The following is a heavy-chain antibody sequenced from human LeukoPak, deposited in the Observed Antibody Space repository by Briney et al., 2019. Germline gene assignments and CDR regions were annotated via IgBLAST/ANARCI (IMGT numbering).Heavy chain of an antibody. Sequence: SETLSLTCTVSGVSIRNYYWSWIRQPPGKGLEWIGDIFYSGNTNYNPSLKSRVTISLDTSKKQFSLKLSSVTAADTAVYYCARVLGGYHYYGMDVWGQGTTVTVSS. CDR2: IFYSGNT. CDR3: ARVLGGYHYYGMDV. J-gene: IGHJ6*02. V-gene: IGHV4-59*01. CDR1: GVSIRNYY. D-gene: IGHD2-15*01.